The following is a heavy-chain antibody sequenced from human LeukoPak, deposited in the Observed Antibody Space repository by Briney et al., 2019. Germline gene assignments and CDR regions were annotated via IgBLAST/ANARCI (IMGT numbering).Heavy chain of an antibody. V-gene: IGHV3-30*04. CDR2: IPYDGNNK. J-gene: IGHJ4*02. Sequence: SGGSLRLSCAASGFTFSSYAMHWVRQAPGKGLEWVAVIPYDGNNKKYADSVKGRFTISRDNSKNTLYLQMNSLRAEDTAVYYCARVPGVTRYFDSWGQGILVTVSS. CDR1: GFTFSSYA. CDR3: ARVPGVTRYFDS. D-gene: IGHD2-21*02.